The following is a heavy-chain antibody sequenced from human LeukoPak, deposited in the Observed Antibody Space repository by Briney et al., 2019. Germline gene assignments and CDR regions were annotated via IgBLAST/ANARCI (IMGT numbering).Heavy chain of an antibody. CDR2: ISSSGTYI. V-gene: IGHV3-21*01. CDR1: GFTFSSYW. CDR3: ARDPGRSGGSCYSDY. D-gene: IGHD2-15*01. Sequence: GGSLRLSCAASGFTFSSYWMHWVRQAPGKGLEWVSTISSSGTYIYYADSVKGRFTISRDNAKNSLYLQMNSLRAEDTAVYYCARDPGRSGGSCYSDYWGQGTLVTVSS. J-gene: IGHJ4*02.